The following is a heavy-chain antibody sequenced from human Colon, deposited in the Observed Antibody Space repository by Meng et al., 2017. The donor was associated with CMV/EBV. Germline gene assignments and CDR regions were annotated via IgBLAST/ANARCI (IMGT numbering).Heavy chain of an antibody. CDR3: VKGGDDYAPHYGMDV. CDR2: VSATAGSP. D-gene: IGHD2-2*01. J-gene: IGHJ6*02. Sequence: GGSLRLSCAASGSTFSSYAMIWVRQAPGKGLEWVSGVSATAGSPSHAAFVKGRFTVSRDTSKKILYLQMNSLRAEDTAVYYCVKGGDDYAPHYGMDVWGQGTTVTVSS. V-gene: IGHV3-23*01. CDR1: GSTFSSYA.